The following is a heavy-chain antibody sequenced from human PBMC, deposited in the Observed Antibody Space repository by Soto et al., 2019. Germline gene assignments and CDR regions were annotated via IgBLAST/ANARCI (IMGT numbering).Heavy chain of an antibody. J-gene: IGHJ6*03. CDR2: IYYSGST. CDR1: GGYISSYY. Sequence: SETLCLTCTVSGGYISSYYWSWIRQTPGKGLEWIGYIYYSGSTNYNPSLKSRVTISVDTSKNQFSLKLNSVTAADTAVYYCARGASSSHYYYYMDVWGKGTTVTVSS. V-gene: IGHV4-59*01. D-gene: IGHD6-6*01. CDR3: ARGASSSHYYYYMDV.